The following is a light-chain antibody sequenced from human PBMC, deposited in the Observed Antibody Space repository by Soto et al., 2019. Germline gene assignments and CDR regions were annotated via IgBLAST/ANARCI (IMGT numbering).Light chain of an antibody. CDR3: GSYTSSSTLVV. J-gene: IGLJ2*01. V-gene: IGLV2-14*01. CDR2: DVS. Sequence: QSAPTQPASVSGSPGQSITISCTGTSSDVGGYNYVSWYQRHPGKAPKLMIYDVSNRPSGVSNRFSGSKSGNTASLTISGLQAEDEADYYCGSYTSSSTLVVFGGGTKLTV. CDR1: SSDVGGYNY.